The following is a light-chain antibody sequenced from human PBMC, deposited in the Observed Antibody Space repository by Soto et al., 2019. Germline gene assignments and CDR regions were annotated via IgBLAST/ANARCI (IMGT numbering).Light chain of an antibody. CDR2: AAS. CDR3: QQYYSPPLT. V-gene: IGKV1-39*01. Sequence: DIQMTQSPSSLSASVGDRVTITCRASQTISRFLSWYQKKPGKAPKLLIYAASTLQPGVPSRFSGSGSGTDFTLTISSLQAEDVAVYFCQQYYSPPLTFGGGTKVEIK. CDR1: QTISRF. J-gene: IGKJ4*01.